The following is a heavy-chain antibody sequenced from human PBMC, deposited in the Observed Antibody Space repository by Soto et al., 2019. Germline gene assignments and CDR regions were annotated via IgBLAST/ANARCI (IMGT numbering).Heavy chain of an antibody. D-gene: IGHD7-27*01. CDR2: ISGSGGST. CDR3: AKWGSDLYYYYYMDV. CDR1: GFTFSSYA. V-gene: IGHV3-23*01. J-gene: IGHJ6*03. Sequence: GGSLRLSCAASGFTFSSYAMSWVRQAPGKGLEWVSGISGSGGSTYYADSVKGRFTISRDNSKNTLYLQMNSLRAEDTAVYYCAKWGSDLYYYYYMDVWGKETTVTVSS.